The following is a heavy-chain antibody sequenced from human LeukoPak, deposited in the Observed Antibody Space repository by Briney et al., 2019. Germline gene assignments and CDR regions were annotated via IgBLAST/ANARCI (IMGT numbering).Heavy chain of an antibody. CDR1: GGTFSSYA. Sequence: SVKVSCKASGGTFSSYAISWGRQAPGQGLEWMGGIIPIFGTANYAQKFQGRVTITADESTSTAYMELSSLRSEDTAVYYCARGTTVTTKFDYWGQGTLVTVSS. D-gene: IGHD4-17*01. V-gene: IGHV1-69*01. CDR2: IIPIFGTA. J-gene: IGHJ4*02. CDR3: ARGTTVTTKFDY.